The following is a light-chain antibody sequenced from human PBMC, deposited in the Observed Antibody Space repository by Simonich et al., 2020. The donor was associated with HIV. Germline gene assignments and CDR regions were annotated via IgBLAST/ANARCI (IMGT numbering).Light chain of an antibody. CDR2: WAS. Sequence: DIVMTQSPDSLAVSLGERATINCKSSQRVLYSSNNKNYLAWYQQKPGQPPKLLIYWASTRESGVPARFSGSGSGTDFTLTISSLQAEDVAVYFCQQYYSTPTFGQGTKVEIK. J-gene: IGKJ1*01. CDR3: QQYYSTPT. V-gene: IGKV4-1*01. CDR1: QRVLYSSNNKNY.